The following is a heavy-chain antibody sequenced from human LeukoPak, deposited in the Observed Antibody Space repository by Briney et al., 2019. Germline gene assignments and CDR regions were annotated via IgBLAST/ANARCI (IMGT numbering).Heavy chain of an antibody. CDR3: ARRNIAVAFGLDY. J-gene: IGHJ4*02. CDR1: GGSISSSSYY. Sequence: SETLSLTCTVSGGSISSSSYYWGWIRQPPGKGLEWIGSIYYSGSTYYNPSLKSRVTISVDTSKNQFSLKLSSVTAADTAVYYCARRNIAVAFGLDYWGQGTLVTVSS. D-gene: IGHD6-19*01. V-gene: IGHV4-39*07. CDR2: IYYSGST.